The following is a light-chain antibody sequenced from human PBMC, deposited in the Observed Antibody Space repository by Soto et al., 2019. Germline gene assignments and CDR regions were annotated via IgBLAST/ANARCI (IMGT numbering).Light chain of an antibody. CDR3: HSYDSSLSGWV. CDR1: SSDIGAGSD. Sequence: QSVLTQPPSVSGAPGQRVTISCSGSSSDIGAGSDVQWYQQVPGTAPKLLIYGNSNRPSGVPDRFSGSKSGTSASLAITGLQAEHEADYYCHSYDSSLSGWVFGGGTKVTVL. J-gene: IGLJ3*02. CDR2: GNS. V-gene: IGLV1-40*01.